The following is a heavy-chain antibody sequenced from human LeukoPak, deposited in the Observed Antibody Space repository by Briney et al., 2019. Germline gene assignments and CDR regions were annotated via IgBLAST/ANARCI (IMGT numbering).Heavy chain of an antibody. CDR2: ISYDGSNK. Sequence: GGSLRLSCAASGFTFSSYAMHWVRQAPGKGLEWVAVISYDGSNKYYADSVKGRFTISRDNSKNTLYLQMNSLRAEDTAVYHCARDRFGAATGIRGYYFDNWGQGTLVTVSS. J-gene: IGHJ4*02. CDR3: ARDRFGAATGIRGYYFDN. D-gene: IGHD3-10*01. CDR1: GFTFSSYA. V-gene: IGHV3-30-3*01.